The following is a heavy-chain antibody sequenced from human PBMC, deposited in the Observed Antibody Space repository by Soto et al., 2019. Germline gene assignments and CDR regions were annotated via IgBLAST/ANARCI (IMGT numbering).Heavy chain of an antibody. J-gene: IGHJ4*02. Sequence: RLSCAASGFTFSSYAMSWVRQAPGKGLEWVSAISGSGGSTYYADSVKGRFTISRDNSKNTLYLQMSSLRVEDTAVYYCAKDRLAGNFDYWGQGTQVTVSS. V-gene: IGHV3-23*01. CDR1: GFTFSSYA. CDR2: ISGSGGST. CDR3: AKDRLAGNFDY.